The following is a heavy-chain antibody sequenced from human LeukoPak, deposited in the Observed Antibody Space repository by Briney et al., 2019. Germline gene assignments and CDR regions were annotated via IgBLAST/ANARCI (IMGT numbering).Heavy chain of an antibody. D-gene: IGHD6-19*01. CDR2: INHSGST. Sequence: SETLSLTCTVSGGSISSYYWSWIRQPPGKGLEWIGEINHSGSTNYNPSLKSRVTISVDTSKNQFSLKLSSVTAADTAVYYCARHRIAVAGTWSYYFDYWGQGTLVTVSS. V-gene: IGHV4-34*01. CDR3: ARHRIAVAGTWSYYFDY. J-gene: IGHJ4*02. CDR1: GGSISSYY.